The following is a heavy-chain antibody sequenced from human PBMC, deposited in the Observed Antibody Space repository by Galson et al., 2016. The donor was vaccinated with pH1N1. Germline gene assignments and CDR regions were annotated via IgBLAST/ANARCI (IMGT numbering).Heavy chain of an antibody. Sequence: SLRLSCAASGFTFHDYTMHWVRQTPGKGLGWVSLVSWDGGSTYYADYVKGRFTVSRDNSKNSLYQQMNSLRSEDTALYYCAKEIQRGSYGMDVWGRGTTVTVSS. J-gene: IGHJ6*02. V-gene: IGHV3-43*01. D-gene: IGHD3-16*01. CDR2: VSWDGGST. CDR3: AKEIQRGSYGMDV. CDR1: GFTFHDYT.